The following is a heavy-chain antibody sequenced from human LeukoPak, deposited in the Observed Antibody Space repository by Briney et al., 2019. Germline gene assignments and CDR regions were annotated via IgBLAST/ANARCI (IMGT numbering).Heavy chain of an antibody. D-gene: IGHD6-19*01. Sequence: GGSLRLSCAASGYTVSSNYMSWVRQAPGKGLEWVSVIYSTGTIYYADSVKGRFTISRDNSKNTLYLQMNSLKTEDTAVYYCTRLSRIAVAATQEDYWGQGTLVTVSS. J-gene: IGHJ4*02. CDR2: IYSTGTI. CDR1: GYTVSSNY. CDR3: TRLSRIAVAATQEDY. V-gene: IGHV3-53*01.